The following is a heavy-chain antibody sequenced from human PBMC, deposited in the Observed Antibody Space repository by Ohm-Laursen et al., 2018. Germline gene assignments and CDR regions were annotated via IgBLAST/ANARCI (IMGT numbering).Heavy chain of an antibody. Sequence: LRLSCAAPGFTISIYCMTWVRQAPGTGLEWGANIKQDGSEKDYVDSVKGRFTISRDDAKNSLYLQMNSLITEDTALYYCAKAPSGGQIQDMDVWGQGTTVTVSS. CDR2: IKQDGSEK. CDR3: AKAPSGGQIQDMDV. CDR1: GFTISIYC. D-gene: IGHD3-16*01. V-gene: IGHV3-7*01. J-gene: IGHJ6*02.